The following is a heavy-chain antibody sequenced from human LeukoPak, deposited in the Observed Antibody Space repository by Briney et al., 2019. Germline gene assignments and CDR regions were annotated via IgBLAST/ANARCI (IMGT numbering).Heavy chain of an antibody. CDR3: ARDVGGSLDY. Sequence: GGSLRLSCAASGFTFSTYWMAWVRQAPGKGLEWVANIKGDESARHQADSVKGRFTISRDNAQNSVYLQMSSLRGEDTAVYYCARDVGGSLDYWGQGTLVAVSS. D-gene: IGHD1-26*01. J-gene: IGHJ4*02. V-gene: IGHV3-7*01. CDR1: GFTFSTYW. CDR2: IKGDESAR.